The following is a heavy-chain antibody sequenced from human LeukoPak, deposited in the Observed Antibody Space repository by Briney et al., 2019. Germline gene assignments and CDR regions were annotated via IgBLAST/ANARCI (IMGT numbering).Heavy chain of an antibody. D-gene: IGHD3-3*01. CDR2: INHSGST. CDR3: ARELVDYDFWSGYYHKYYFDY. J-gene: IGHJ4*02. V-gene: IGHV4-34*01. CDR1: GGSFSGYY. Sequence: PSETLSLTCAVYGGSFSGYYWSWIRQPPGKGLEWIGEINHSGSTNYNPSLKNRVTISVDTSKNQFSLKLSSVTAADTAVYYCARELVDYDFWSGYYHKYYFDYWGQGTLVTVSS.